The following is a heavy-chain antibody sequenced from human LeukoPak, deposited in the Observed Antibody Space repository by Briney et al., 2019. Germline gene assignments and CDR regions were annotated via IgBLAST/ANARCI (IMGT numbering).Heavy chain of an antibody. D-gene: IGHD3-10*01. Sequence: SETLSLTCTVSGGSISSYHWGWIGQPPGKGLEWIGYIYYSGSTNYNPSLKSRVTISVDTSKNQFSLKLSSVTAADTAVYYCAREEPITMVRGVMGGNWFDPWGQGTLVTVSS. CDR1: GGSISSYH. CDR2: IYYSGST. J-gene: IGHJ5*02. CDR3: AREEPITMVRGVMGGNWFDP. V-gene: IGHV4-59*01.